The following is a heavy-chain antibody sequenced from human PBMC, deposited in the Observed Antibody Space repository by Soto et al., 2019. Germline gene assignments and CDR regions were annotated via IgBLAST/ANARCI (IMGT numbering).Heavy chain of an antibody. CDR1: GGTFKTYA. J-gene: IGHJ6*02. CDR2: IIPLFGSA. CDR3: ARETGTLYFYYYGMDV. Sequence: QVQLVQSGAEVKRPGSSVRVSCKASGGTFKTYAITWVRQAPRRGLEWMGGIIPLFGSANYSQNFQGRVTITADESTNTAYMELTSLRSEDTAVYYCARETGTLYFYYYGMDVWGQGTTVTVSS. V-gene: IGHV1-69*12. D-gene: IGHD1-1*01.